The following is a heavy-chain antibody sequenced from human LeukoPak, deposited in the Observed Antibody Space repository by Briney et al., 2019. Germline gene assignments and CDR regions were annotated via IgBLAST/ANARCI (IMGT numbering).Heavy chain of an antibody. D-gene: IGHD5-24*01. CDR3: AKDSVARNGVYDAFDI. J-gene: IGHJ3*02. V-gene: IGHV3-23*01. Sequence: GGSLRLSCVASGFTFSDYAMNWVRQAPGKGLEWVSHISGGGETTYFPDSVKGRFTMSRDNFRNTLYLQMKSLRVEDTAVYYCAKDSVARNGVYDAFDIWGQGTMVSVSS. CDR2: ISGGGETT. CDR1: GFTFSDYA.